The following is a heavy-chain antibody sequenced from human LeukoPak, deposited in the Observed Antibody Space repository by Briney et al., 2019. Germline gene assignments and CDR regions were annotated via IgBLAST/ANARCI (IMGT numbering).Heavy chain of an antibody. CDR3: ASYNWNYVGDFQH. J-gene: IGHJ1*01. V-gene: IGHV3-48*01. Sequence: PGRSLRLSCAASGFTFSSYSMNWVRQAPGKGLEWVSYISSSSSTIYYADSVKGRFTISRDNAKNSLYLQMNSLRAEDTAVYYCASYNWNYVGDFQHWGQGTLVTVSS. D-gene: IGHD1-7*01. CDR2: ISSSSSTI. CDR1: GFTFSSYS.